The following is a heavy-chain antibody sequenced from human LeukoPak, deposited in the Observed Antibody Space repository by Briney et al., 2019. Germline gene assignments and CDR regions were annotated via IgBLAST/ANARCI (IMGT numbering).Heavy chain of an antibody. Sequence: GGSLRLSCAASGFTVSSNYMSWVRQAPGKGLEWVSVIYSGGSTYYADSVKGRFTISRDNSKNTLYLQMNSLRAEDTALYYCAKDIGSSSKYYYMDVWGKGTTVTISS. D-gene: IGHD6-6*01. V-gene: IGHV3-53*05. CDR2: IYSGGST. CDR3: AKDIGSSSKYYYMDV. J-gene: IGHJ6*03. CDR1: GFTVSSNY.